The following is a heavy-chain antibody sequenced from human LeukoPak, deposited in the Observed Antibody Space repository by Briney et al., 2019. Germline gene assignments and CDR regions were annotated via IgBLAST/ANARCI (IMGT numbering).Heavy chain of an antibody. CDR1: GFTVSSNY. V-gene: IGHV3-53*01. J-gene: IGHJ4*02. CDR2: IYSGGST. Sequence: GGSLRLSCAASGFTVSSNYMTWVRQAPGRGLEWVSVIYSGGSTYYADSVKGRFTISRDNSKNTLFLQMNSLRAEDTAVYYCARNFALDYWGQGTLVTVSS. CDR3: ARNFALDY.